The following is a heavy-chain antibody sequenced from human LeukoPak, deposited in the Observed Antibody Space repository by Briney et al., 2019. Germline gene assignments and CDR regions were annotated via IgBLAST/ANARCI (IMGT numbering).Heavy chain of an antibody. CDR1: GYTFTGYY. V-gene: IGHV1-2*02. D-gene: IGHD2-2*01. CDR3: VRAGQLLAHNWFGP. CDR2: INPNSGGT. J-gene: IGHJ5*02. Sequence: GASVKVSCKASGYTFTGYYMHWVRQAPGQGLEWMGWINPNSGGTNYVQKFQGRVTMTRDTSISTAYMELSRLRSDDTAVYYCVRAGQLLAHNWFGPWGQGTLVTVSS.